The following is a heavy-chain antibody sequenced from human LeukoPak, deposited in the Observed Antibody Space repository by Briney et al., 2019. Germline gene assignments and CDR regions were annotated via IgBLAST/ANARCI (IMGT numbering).Heavy chain of an antibody. Sequence: ASVKVSCKASGGTFSSYAISWVRQAPGQGLEWMGRIIPILGIANYAQKFPGRVTITADKSTSTAYMELSSLRSEDTAVYYCASQGFSYYDSSGYTPFDYWGQGTLVTVSS. D-gene: IGHD3-22*01. J-gene: IGHJ4*02. CDR2: IIPILGIA. CDR1: GGTFSSYA. CDR3: ASQGFSYYDSSGYTPFDY. V-gene: IGHV1-69*04.